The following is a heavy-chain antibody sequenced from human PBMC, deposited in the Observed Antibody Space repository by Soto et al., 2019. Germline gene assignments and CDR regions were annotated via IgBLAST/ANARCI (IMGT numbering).Heavy chain of an antibody. Sequence: QLQLQESGPGLVKPSETLSLTCTVSGGSISSSSYYWGWIRQPPGKGLEWIGSIYYSGSTYYNPSLTTRVPLXVXTXXNQFSLKLSSVTPADTAVYYCASQASPYYYYGMDVWGQGTTVTVSS. CDR1: GGSISSSSYY. J-gene: IGHJ6*02. CDR3: ASQASPYYYYGMDV. CDR2: IYYSGST. V-gene: IGHV4-39*01.